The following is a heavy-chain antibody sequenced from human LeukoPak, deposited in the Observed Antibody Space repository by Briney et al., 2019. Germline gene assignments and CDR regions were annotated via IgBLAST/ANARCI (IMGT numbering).Heavy chain of an antibody. CDR1: GYTLTELS. D-gene: IGHD4-23*01. CDR2: FDPEDGET. J-gene: IGHJ6*03. Sequence: ASVKVSCKVSGYTLTELSMHWVRQAPGKGLEWMGGFDPEDGETIYAQKFQGRVTMTEDTSTDTAYMELSSLRSEDTAVYYCATGERRPDTVVKVYYYYMDVWGKGTTVTVSS. V-gene: IGHV1-24*01. CDR3: ATGERRPDTVVKVYYYYMDV.